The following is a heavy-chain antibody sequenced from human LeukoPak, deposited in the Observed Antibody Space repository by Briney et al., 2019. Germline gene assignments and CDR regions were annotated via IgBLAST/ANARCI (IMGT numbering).Heavy chain of an antibody. Sequence: GASVKVSCKASGCTFNGYYMHWVRQAPGQGLEWMGWINPNSGGTNYAQRFQGRVTMTGDTSISTAYMELSSLRSDDTTVYYCARGAGNFFDYWGQGTLVTVSS. V-gene: IGHV1-2*02. CDR1: GCTFNGYY. CDR2: INPNSGGT. CDR3: ARGAGNFFDY. J-gene: IGHJ4*02.